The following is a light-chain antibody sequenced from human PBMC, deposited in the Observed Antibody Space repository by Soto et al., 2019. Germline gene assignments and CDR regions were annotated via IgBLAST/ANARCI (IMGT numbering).Light chain of an antibody. CDR3: QQYNKLPRT. J-gene: IGKJ1*01. Sequence: EIVTTQSPSTLSVSPGERATLSCRASQSVNTHLAWYQQKPGQPPRLLIYGASARATGIPAQFSGSGSGTEFTLTISSLQSEDFAVYYCQQYNKLPRTFGQGTKVDIK. CDR2: GAS. CDR1: QSVNTH. V-gene: IGKV3D-15*01.